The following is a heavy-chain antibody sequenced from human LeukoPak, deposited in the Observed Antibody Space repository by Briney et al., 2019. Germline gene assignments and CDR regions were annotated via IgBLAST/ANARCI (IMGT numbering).Heavy chain of an antibody. CDR1: GFPFSSYP. V-gene: IGHV3-23*01. CDR2: IKGSGGST. D-gene: IGHD3/OR15-3a*01. CDR3: AKDPGRTSLTVDY. Sequence: PGGSLRLSCAASGFPFSSYPMSWVPQAPGGGLEGVSAIKGSGGSTYYADSVQGRRTNTQDHSNNTLSLQMNSRRAGDAAVFYCAKDPGRTSLTVDYWGQGTLVTVSS. J-gene: IGHJ4*02.